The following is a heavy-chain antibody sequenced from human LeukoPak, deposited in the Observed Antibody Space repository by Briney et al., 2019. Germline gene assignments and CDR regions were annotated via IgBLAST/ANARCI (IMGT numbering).Heavy chain of an antibody. D-gene: IGHD3-22*01. V-gene: IGHV4-39*07. J-gene: IGHJ4*02. CDR1: GGSISSSSYY. CDR2: IYYSGST. CDR3: AREGIVVVNTAYFDY. Sequence: SETLSLTCTVSGGSISSSSYYWGWIRQPPGKGLEWIGSIYYSGSTYYNPSLKSRVTISVDTSKNQFSLKLSSVTAADTAVYYCAREGIVVVNTAYFDYWGQGTLVTVSS.